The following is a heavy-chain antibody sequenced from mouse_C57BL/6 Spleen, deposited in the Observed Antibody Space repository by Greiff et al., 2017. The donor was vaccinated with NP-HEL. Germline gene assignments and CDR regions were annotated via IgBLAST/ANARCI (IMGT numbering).Heavy chain of an antibody. CDR2: IDPSDSYT. CDR3: ARNWERGFYYAMDY. Sequence: QVQLQQPGAELVMPGASVKLSCKASGYTFTSYWMHWVKQRPGQGLEWIGEIDPSDSYTNYNQKFKGKSTLTVDKSSSTAYMQLSSLTSEDSAVYYCARNWERGFYYAMDYWGQGTSVTVSS. V-gene: IGHV1-69*01. CDR1: GYTFTSYW. J-gene: IGHJ4*01. D-gene: IGHD4-1*01.